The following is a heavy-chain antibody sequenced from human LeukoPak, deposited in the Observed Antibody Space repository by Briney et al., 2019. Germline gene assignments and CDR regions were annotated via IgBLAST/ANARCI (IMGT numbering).Heavy chain of an antibody. V-gene: IGHV3-7*04. D-gene: IGHD3-22*01. CDR3: ARSADTSGYFNYWYFDL. Sequence: GGSLRLSRAASGFTFRSYLMNWVRQPPGKGLEWVANIKQDGSEKYYLDSVKGRFTISRDNAKNSLFLHMNSLRVDDTAVYYCARSADTSGYFNYWYFDLWGRGTLVTVSS. J-gene: IGHJ2*01. CDR2: IKQDGSEK. CDR1: GFTFRSYL.